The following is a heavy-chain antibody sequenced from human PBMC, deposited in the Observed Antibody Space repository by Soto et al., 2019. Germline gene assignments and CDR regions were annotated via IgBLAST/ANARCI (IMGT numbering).Heavy chain of an antibody. J-gene: IGHJ3*01. V-gene: IGHV3-48*02. Sequence: GGSLRRSCEASGFTFSRYDMSCVRQAPGKGLEWFAYISNSASIKHYADSLKGRFTISRDNAKNSVYLQMNSLRDADTAVYYCVRGLIRVATLPPFWGHGTIVTVSS. D-gene: IGHD5-12*01. CDR3: VRGLIRVATLPPF. CDR1: GFTFSRYD. CDR2: ISNSASIK.